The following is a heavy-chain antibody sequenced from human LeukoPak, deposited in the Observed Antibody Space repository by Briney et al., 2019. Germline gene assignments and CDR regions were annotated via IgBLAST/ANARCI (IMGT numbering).Heavy chain of an antibody. Sequence: ASVKVSCKASGYTFTGYYMHWVRQAPGQGLEWMGWINPNSGGTNYAQKFQGRVTMTRDTSISTAYMELSRLRSDDTAVYYCARVRVGSTQPGSYWGQGTLVTVSS. V-gene: IGHV1-2*02. J-gene: IGHJ4*02. CDR1: GYTFTGYY. D-gene: IGHD1-26*01. CDR3: ARVRVGSTQPGSY. CDR2: INPNSGGT.